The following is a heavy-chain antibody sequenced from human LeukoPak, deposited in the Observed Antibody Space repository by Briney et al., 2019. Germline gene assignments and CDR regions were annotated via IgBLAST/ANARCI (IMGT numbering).Heavy chain of an antibody. V-gene: IGHV3-7*01. CDR3: ARDTKYAFDN. D-gene: IGHD2-2*01. CDR1: GFTFNYYW. Sequence: GGSLRLSCAASGFTFNYYWMNWVRQAPGKGLEWVANIKQGGSEIYYVDSVKGRFTISRDNAKNSLYLQMNSLRAEDTAVYYCARDTKYAFDNWGQGTLVTVSS. J-gene: IGHJ4*02. CDR2: IKQGGSEI.